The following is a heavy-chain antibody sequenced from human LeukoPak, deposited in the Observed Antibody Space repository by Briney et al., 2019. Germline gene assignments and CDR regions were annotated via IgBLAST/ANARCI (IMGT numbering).Heavy chain of an antibody. V-gene: IGHV4-39*07. J-gene: IGHJ4*02. D-gene: IGHD6-19*01. CDR2: ISYSGDT. CDR3: ARDGFSPYSSGWSGFDY. Sequence: SETLSLTCTVSGGSISTSRSYGAWIRQPPGKGLEWIGSISYSGDTYYNPSHESRVTISVDTSRNQFSLKLNPVTAADTAVYYCARDGFSPYSSGWSGFDYWGQGTLVTVSS. CDR1: GGSISTSRSY.